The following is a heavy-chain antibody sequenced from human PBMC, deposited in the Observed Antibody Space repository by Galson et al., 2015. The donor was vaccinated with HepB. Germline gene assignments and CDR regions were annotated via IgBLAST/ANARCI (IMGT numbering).Heavy chain of an antibody. V-gene: IGHV4-31*11. Sequence: TLSLTCAVYGGSFSGYYWSWIRQHPGKGLEWIGYIYYSGSTYYNPSLKSRVTISVDTSKNQFSLKLSSVTAADTAVYYCARESYDSSGYYIPTDRVTRAFDIWGQGTMVTVSS. CDR1: GGSFSGYY. D-gene: IGHD3-22*01. CDR3: ARESYDSSGYYIPTDRVTRAFDI. J-gene: IGHJ3*02. CDR2: IYYSGST.